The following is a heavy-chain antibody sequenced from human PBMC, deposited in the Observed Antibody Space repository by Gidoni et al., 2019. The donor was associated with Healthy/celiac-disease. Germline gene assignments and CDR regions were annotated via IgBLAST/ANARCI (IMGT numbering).Heavy chain of an antibody. CDR1: GYTLTELS. V-gene: IGHV1-24*01. D-gene: IGHD2-2*01. Sequence: QVQLVQSGAEVKKPGASVKVSCKVSGYTLTELSMHWVRQAPGKGLEWMGGFDPEDGETIYAQKFQGRVTMTEDTSTDTAYMELSSLRSEDTAVYYCATLLLVPTAEGYYYYGMDVWGQGTTVTVSS. J-gene: IGHJ6*02. CDR2: FDPEDGET. CDR3: ATLLLVPTAEGYYYYGMDV.